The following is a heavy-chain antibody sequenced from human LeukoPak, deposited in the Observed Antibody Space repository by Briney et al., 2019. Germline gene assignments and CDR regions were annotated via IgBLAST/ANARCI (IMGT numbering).Heavy chain of an antibody. D-gene: IGHD3-10*01. J-gene: IGHJ6*02. CDR3: ASSLKSGSGSYSGMDV. V-gene: IGHV4-59*08. CDR1: GGSISSYY. CDR2: IYYSGST. Sequence: SETLSLTCTVSGGSISSYYWSWIRQPPGKGLEWIGYIYYSGSTNYNPSLKSRVTISVDTSKNQFSLKLSSVTAADTAVYYCASSLKSGSGSYSGMDVWGQGTTVTVSS.